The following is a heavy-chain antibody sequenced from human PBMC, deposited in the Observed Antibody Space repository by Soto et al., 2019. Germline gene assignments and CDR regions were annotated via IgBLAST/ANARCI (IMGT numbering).Heavy chain of an antibody. Sequence: EVQLVESGGGLVKPGGSLRLSCAASGFTFSTSSLYWVRQAPGKGLEWVSSISSRSYTYYADSVKGRFTISGDNAKNSLYLQMNSLRAEDTAVYYCARAIGYAFDIWGQGTMVTVSS. CDR3: ARAIGYAFDI. J-gene: IGHJ3*02. CDR1: GFTFSTSS. V-gene: IGHV3-21*01. CDR2: ISSRSYT. D-gene: IGHD1-26*01.